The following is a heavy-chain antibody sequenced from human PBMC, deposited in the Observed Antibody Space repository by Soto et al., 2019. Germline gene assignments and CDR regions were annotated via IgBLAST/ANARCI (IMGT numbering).Heavy chain of an antibody. D-gene: IGHD3-22*01. Sequence: QVQLQESGPGLVKPSETLSLTCTVSGGSISSYYWSWIRQPPGKGLEWIGYIYYSGSTNYNPSLKSRVTISVDTSKNQFSLKLSSVTAADTAVYYCARRPDSSGYYDYWGQGTLDTVSS. J-gene: IGHJ4*02. CDR3: ARRPDSSGYYDY. V-gene: IGHV4-59*08. CDR2: IYYSGST. CDR1: GGSISSYY.